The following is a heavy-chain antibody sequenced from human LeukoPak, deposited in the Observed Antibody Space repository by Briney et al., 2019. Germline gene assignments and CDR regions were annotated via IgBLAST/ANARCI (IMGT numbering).Heavy chain of an antibody. V-gene: IGHV5-51*01. D-gene: IGHD3-3*01. CDR1: GYSFTSYW. CDR2: IYPGDSDT. J-gene: IGHJ5*02. CDR3: ARLITIFGVEGYNWFDP. Sequence: HGESLKISCKGSGYSFTSYWIGWVRQMPGKGLEWMGIIYPGDSDTRYSPSFQGQVTISADKSISTAYLQWSSLKASDTAMYYCARLITIFGVEGYNWFDPWGQGTLVTVSS.